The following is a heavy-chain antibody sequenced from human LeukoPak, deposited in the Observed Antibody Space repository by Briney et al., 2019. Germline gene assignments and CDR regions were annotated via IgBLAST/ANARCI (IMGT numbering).Heavy chain of an antibody. V-gene: IGHV3-48*03. CDR1: GFTFSSYE. Sequence: GGSLRLSCVASGFTFSSYEMNWVRQAPGEGVEWVSYISPSGSDTKYADSVKGRFTISRDNAKNSLYLQMNSLRAEDTALYSCARRKVTFVRGVDITSYYFDYWGQGTLVTVSS. D-gene: IGHD3-10*01. CDR3: ARRKVTFVRGVDITSYYFDY. J-gene: IGHJ4*02. CDR2: ISPSGSDT.